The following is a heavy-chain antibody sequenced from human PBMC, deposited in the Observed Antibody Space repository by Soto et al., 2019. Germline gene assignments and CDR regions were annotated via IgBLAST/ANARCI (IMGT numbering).Heavy chain of an antibody. Sequence: GGSLRLSCAASGFTFDDYTMHWVRQAPGKGLEWVSLISWDGGSTYYADSVKGRFTISRDNSKNSLYLQMNSLRTEDTALYYCAKGATYYDSWSGYYTPFDYWGQGTLVTVSS. CDR1: GFTFDDYT. CDR2: ISWDGGST. CDR3: AKGATYYDSWSGYYTPFDY. D-gene: IGHD3-3*01. V-gene: IGHV3-43*01. J-gene: IGHJ4*02.